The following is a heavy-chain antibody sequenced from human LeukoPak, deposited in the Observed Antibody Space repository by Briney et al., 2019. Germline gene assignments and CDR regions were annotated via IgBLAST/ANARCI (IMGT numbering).Heavy chain of an antibody. CDR1: GFTFSSYG. V-gene: IGHV3-30*02. D-gene: IGHD6-19*01. CDR2: IRYDGSNK. Sequence: GGSLRLSCAASGFTFSSYGMHWVRQAPGKGLEWVTFIRYDGSNKYYADSVKGRFTISRDNSKNTLYLQVNSLRAEDTAVYYCASTEAVSGRYYFDYRGQGTLVTVSS. CDR3: ASTEAVSGRYYFDY. J-gene: IGHJ4*02.